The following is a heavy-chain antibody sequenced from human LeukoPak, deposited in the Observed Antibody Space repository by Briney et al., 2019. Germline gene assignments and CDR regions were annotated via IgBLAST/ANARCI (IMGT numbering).Heavy chain of an antibody. V-gene: IGHV1-2*02. CDR3: ARGGYYYGSGSYYNMVDWFDP. CDR2: INPNSGGT. CDR1: GGTFSSYA. J-gene: IGHJ5*02. D-gene: IGHD3-10*01. Sequence: ASVKVSCKASGGTFSSYAISWVRQAPGQGLEWMGWINPNSGGTNYAQKFQGRVTMTRDTSISTAYMELSRLRSDDTAVYYCARGGYYYGSGSYYNMVDWFDPWGQGTLVTVSS.